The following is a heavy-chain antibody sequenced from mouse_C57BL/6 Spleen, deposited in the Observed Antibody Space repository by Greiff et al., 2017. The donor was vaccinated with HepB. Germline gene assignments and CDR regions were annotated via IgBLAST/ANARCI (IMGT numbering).Heavy chain of an antibody. CDR3: ARDLYYGSSYWFAY. CDR1: GFTFSSYA. Sequence: EVMLVESGGGLVKPGGSLKLSCAASGFTFSSYAMSWVRQTPEKRLEWVATISDGGSYTYYPDNVKGRFTISRDNAKNNLYLQMSHLKSEDTAMYYCARDLYYGSSYWFAYWGQGTLVTVSA. V-gene: IGHV5-4*01. CDR2: ISDGGSYT. J-gene: IGHJ3*01. D-gene: IGHD1-1*01.